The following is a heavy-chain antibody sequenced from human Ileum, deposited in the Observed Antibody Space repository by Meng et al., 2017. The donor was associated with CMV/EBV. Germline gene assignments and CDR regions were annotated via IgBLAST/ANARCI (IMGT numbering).Heavy chain of an antibody. CDR1: GGSISSGDYY. D-gene: IGHD1-1*01. Sequence: QVPLQASGPGIVKPSQTLSLTCTVSGGSISSGDYYWSWIRQPPGKGLEWIGYIYYSGSTYYNPSLKSRVTISADTSKNQFSLKLNSMTAADTAVYYCASGSPQLGYVWGQGTLVTVSS. V-gene: IGHV4-30-4*01. CDR2: IYYSGST. CDR3: ASGSPQLGYV. J-gene: IGHJ4*02.